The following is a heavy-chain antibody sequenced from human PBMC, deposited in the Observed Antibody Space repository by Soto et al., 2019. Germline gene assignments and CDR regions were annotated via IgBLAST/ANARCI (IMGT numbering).Heavy chain of an antibody. CDR1: GFTFSNDW. Sequence: GGSLRLSCAASGFTFSNDWMNWVRQGPGKGLEWVSRIISGGTRVTYADSVKGRFTIARDNAKNTLYLKMHSLTAEDTAVYYCARERTSKGGMDVWGQGTTVTVSS. CDR2: IISGGTRV. J-gene: IGHJ6*02. CDR3: ARERTSKGGMDV. V-gene: IGHV3-74*01.